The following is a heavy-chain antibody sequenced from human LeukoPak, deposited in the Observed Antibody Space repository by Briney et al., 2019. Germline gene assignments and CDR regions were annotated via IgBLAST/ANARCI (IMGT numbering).Heavy chain of an antibody. D-gene: IGHD2-21*02. Sequence: GGSLRLSCAASGFAFSSYGMHWVRQAPGKGLEWVAVISYDGSNKYYADSVKGRFTISRDNSKNTLYLQMNSLRAEDTAVYYCSGYCGGDCYPWGQGTLVTVSS. CDR1: GFAFSSYG. CDR3: SGYCGGDCYP. V-gene: IGHV3-30*03. CDR2: ISYDGSNK. J-gene: IGHJ5*02.